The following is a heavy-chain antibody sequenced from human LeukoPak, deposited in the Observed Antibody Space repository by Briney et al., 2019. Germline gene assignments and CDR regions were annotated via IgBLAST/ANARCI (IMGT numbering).Heavy chain of an antibody. D-gene: IGHD2-2*01. CDR3: ARSCSSTSCYGVDY. CDR1: GYTFTSNY. Sequence: ASVKVSCKASGYTFTSNYMHWVRQAPGQGPEWMGVISPSGGSTTYAQKFQGRVTLTRDMSTSTDYLELSSLRSEDTAVYYCARSCSSTSCYGVDYWGQGTLVTVSS. J-gene: IGHJ4*02. CDR2: ISPSGGST. V-gene: IGHV1-46*01.